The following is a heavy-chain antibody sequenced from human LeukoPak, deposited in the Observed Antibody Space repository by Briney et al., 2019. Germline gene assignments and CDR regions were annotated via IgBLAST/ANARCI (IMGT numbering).Heavy chain of an antibody. Sequence: GGSLRLSCAASGFTFSSYGMHWVRQAPGKGLEWVAVIWYDGSNKYYADSVKGRFTISRDNFKNTLYLQMNSLRAEDTAVYYCARAALGYCSSTSCPRLYFDYWGQGTLVTVSS. CDR1: GFTFSSYG. J-gene: IGHJ4*02. D-gene: IGHD2-2*01. V-gene: IGHV3-33*01. CDR3: ARAALGYCSSTSCPRLYFDY. CDR2: IWYDGSNK.